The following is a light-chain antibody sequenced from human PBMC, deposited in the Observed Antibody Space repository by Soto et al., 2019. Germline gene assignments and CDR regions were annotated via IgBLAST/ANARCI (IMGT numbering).Light chain of an antibody. CDR1: SSDVGGYNF. CDR2: DVS. CDR3: CSYAGSHFL. J-gene: IGLJ2*01. V-gene: IGLV2-11*01. Sequence: QSVLTQPRSVSGSPGQSVTNSCTGTSSDVGGYNFVSWYQQHPGKAPKLMIYDVSQRPSGVPDRFSGSKSGNTASLTISGLQDEDEADYYCCSYAGSHFLFGGGTKLTVL.